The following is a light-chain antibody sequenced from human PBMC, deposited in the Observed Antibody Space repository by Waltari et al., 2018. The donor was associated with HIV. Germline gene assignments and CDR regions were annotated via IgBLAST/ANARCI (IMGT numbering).Light chain of an antibody. CDR1: QSVSSN. J-gene: IGKJ1*01. V-gene: IGKV3-15*01. CDR2: GAS. CDR3: QQYNDWPRT. Sequence: EIVMTQSPATLSVSPGERATLSSRASQSVSSNLAWYQQKPGQAPRLLIFGASTRASGIPSRFSGGGSGTDFTLSISSLQSEDFALYYCQQYNDWPRTFGQGTKVEIK.